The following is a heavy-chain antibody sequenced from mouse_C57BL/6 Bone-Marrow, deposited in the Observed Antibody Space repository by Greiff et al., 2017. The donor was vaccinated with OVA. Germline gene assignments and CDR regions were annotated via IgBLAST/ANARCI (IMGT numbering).Heavy chain of an antibody. Sequence: QVQLQQPGAELVKPGASVKLSCKASGYTFTSYWMHWVKQRPGQGLEWIGMIHPNSGSTNYNEKFKSKATLTVDKSSSTAYMQLSSLTSEDSAVYYCARENYGNYEGFAYWGQGTLVTVSA. CDR3: ARENYGNYEGFAY. CDR2: IHPNSGST. D-gene: IGHD2-1*01. CDR1: GYTFTSYW. J-gene: IGHJ3*01. V-gene: IGHV1-64*01.